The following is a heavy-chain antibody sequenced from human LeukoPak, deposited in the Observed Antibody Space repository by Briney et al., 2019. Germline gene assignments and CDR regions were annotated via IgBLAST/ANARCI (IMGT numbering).Heavy chain of an antibody. Sequence: GGSLRLSCAASGFTFSSYGMHWVRQAPGKGLEWVAVIWYDGSNNYYADSVKGRFTISRDNSKNTLYLQMNSLRAEDTAVYYCASQDSSGYYLDYWGQGTLVTVSS. D-gene: IGHD3-22*01. CDR3: ASQDSSGYYLDY. J-gene: IGHJ4*02. CDR1: GFTFSSYG. V-gene: IGHV3-33*01. CDR2: IWYDGSNN.